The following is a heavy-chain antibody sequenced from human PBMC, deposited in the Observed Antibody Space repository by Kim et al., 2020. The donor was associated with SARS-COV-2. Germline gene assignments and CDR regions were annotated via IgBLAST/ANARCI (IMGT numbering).Heavy chain of an antibody. V-gene: IGHV4-31*03. CDR3: ARNGPPVITSTNFFDY. CDR1: GGSVNSVGYY. D-gene: IGHD3-22*01. J-gene: IGHJ4*02. Sequence: SETLSLTCTVSGGSVNSVGYYWSWIRQLPGKGLEWIGYIYYTGITYYNPSLKSRVAISADTSKNQFSLKLTSVTAADTAVYYCARNGPPVITSTNFFDYWGQGMLVTVSS. CDR2: IYYTGIT.